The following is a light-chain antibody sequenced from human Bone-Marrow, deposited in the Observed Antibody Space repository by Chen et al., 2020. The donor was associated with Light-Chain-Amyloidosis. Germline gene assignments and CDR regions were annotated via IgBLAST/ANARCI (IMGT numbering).Light chain of an antibody. CDR3: SSYTITNTLV. V-gene: IGLV2-14*01. Sequence: QSAMTQPASVSGSPGQSITISCTGTSSDVGGDNHVSWYQQHPDKAPKLMIYEVTNRPSWVPDRFSGSKSANTASLPISGLQTEDEADYFCSSYTITNTLVFGSGTRVTVL. CDR2: EVT. CDR1: SSDVGGDNH. J-gene: IGLJ1*01.